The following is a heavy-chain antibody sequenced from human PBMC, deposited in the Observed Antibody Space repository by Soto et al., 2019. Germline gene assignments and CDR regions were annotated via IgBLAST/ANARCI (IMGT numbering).Heavy chain of an antibody. CDR1: GFTKTCKY. CDR2: INPSGGST. D-gene: IGHD2-15*01. Sequence: GASVKPTCEASGFTKTCKYMWWARQNHRPGLDRLGIINPSGGSTSYAQKFQGRVTMTRDTSTSTVYMELSSLRSEDTAVYYCAKDHVTPDIAVVVAATLPTDFDYWGQGTLVTVSP. J-gene: IGHJ4*02. V-gene: IGHV1-46*01. CDR3: AKDHVTPDIAVVVAATLPTDFDY.